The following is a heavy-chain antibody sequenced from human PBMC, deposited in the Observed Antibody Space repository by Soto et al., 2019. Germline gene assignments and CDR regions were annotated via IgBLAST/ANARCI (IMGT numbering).Heavy chain of an antibody. D-gene: IGHD6-13*01. CDR2: INSDGTTI. CDR3: ARRGGIAAAGIYDYYYYGMAV. Sequence: GGSLRLSCAASGFTFSNYWVHWVRQAPGKGLMWVSRINSDGTTINYADSVEGRFTISRDNAKNSLYLQMNSLRDEDTAVYYCARRGGIAAAGIYDYYYYGMAVWGQGTTVTVSS. CDR1: GFTFSNYW. V-gene: IGHV3-74*01. J-gene: IGHJ6*02.